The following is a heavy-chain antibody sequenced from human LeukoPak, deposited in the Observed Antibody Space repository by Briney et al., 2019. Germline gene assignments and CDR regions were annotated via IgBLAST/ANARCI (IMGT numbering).Heavy chain of an antibody. CDR2: IYYSGST. J-gene: IGHJ6*02. CDR3: ARVPLGYCTNGVCRAYGMDV. CDR1: GGSISSYY. V-gene: IGHV4-59*01. Sequence: SETLSLTCTVSGGSISSYYWSWIRQPPGKGLEWIGYIYYSGSTNYNPSLKSRVTISVDTSKNQFSLKLSSVTAADTAVYYCARVPLGYCTNGVCRAYGMDVWGQGTTVTVSS. D-gene: IGHD2-8*01.